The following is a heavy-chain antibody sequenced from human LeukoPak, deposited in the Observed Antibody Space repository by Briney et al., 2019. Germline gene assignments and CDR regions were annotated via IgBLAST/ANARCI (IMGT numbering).Heavy chain of an antibody. CDR2: INPNSGGT. CDR3: ARDSGYSGYDHYYYMDV. V-gene: IGHV1-2*02. D-gene: IGHD5-12*01. CDR1: GYTFTGYY. J-gene: IGHJ6*03. Sequence: ASVKVSCKASGYTFTGYYMHWVRQAPGQGLEWMRWINPNSGGTNYAQKFQGRVTMTRDTSISTAYMELSRLRSDDTAVYYCARDSGYSGYDHYYYMDVWGKGTTVTVSS.